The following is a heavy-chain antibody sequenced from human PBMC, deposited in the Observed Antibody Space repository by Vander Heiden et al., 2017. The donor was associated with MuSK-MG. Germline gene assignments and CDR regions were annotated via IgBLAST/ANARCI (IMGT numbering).Heavy chain of an antibody. CDR3: AKDQGPVVVIATTDY. D-gene: IGHD2-21*01. Sequence: EVQLLESGGGLVQPGGSLRLSCAASGFTFSSYAMSWVRQATGKGLEWVSAISGSGGSTYYADSVKGRFTISRDNSKNTPYLQMNSLRAEDTAVYYCAKDQGPVVVIATTDYWGQGTLVTVSS. CDR2: ISGSGGST. J-gene: IGHJ4*02. V-gene: IGHV3-23*01. CDR1: GFTFSSYA.